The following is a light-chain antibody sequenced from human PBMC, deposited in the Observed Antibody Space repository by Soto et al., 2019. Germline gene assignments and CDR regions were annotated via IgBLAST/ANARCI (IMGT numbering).Light chain of an antibody. CDR3: QQSINWPPGIT. CDR2: GAS. CDR1: QSVSSSY. V-gene: IGKV3-20*01. Sequence: EIVLTHSPVTLSLSPGERATLSCRSSQSVSSSYLAWYQQKPGQAPRLLIYGASSRATGIPDRFSGSGSGTDFTLTISRLEPEDFAVYYCQQSINWPPGITLGQGTRLEIK. J-gene: IGKJ5*01.